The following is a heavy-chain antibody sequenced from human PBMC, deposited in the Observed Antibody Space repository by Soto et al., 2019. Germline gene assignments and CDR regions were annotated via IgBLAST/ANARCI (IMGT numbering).Heavy chain of an antibody. Sequence: LTCTVSGDSISNSYWSRIRQPPGKDLEWIAFIYNSVSTNYNPSLKSQVTISGDTSKNDFSLKLTSVTAADTAVYYCARSTGYGDSYFDYWGRGTLVTVS. D-gene: IGHD4-17*01. V-gene: IGHV4-59*01. CDR2: IYNSVST. CDR3: ARSTGYGDSYFDY. CDR1: GDSISNSY. J-gene: IGHJ4*02.